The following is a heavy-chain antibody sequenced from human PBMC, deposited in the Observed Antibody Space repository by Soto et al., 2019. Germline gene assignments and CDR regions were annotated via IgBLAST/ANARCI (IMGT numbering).Heavy chain of an antibody. D-gene: IGHD3-10*01. CDR3: AREEPVRITMVRGVIIVTHPFDY. Sequence: GGSLRLSCAASGFTFSSYDMHWVRQATGKGLEWVSAIGTAGDTYYPGSVKGRFTISRENAKNSLYLQMNSLRAEDTAVYYCAREEPVRITMVRGVIIVTHPFDYWGQGTLVTVSS. CDR2: IGTAGDT. CDR1: GFTFSSYD. J-gene: IGHJ4*02. V-gene: IGHV3-13*01.